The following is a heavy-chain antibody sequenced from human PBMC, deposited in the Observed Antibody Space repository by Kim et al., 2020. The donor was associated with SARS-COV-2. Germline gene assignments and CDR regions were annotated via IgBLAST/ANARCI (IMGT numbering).Heavy chain of an antibody. V-gene: IGHV4-39*01. CDR3: ARHGYNILTGFDS. J-gene: IGHJ4*02. Sequence: YYNPPLKSRVTMYVDTSKNHFSLKLSSVTAADTAIYYCARHGYNILTGFDSWGQGTLVTVSS. D-gene: IGHD3-9*01.